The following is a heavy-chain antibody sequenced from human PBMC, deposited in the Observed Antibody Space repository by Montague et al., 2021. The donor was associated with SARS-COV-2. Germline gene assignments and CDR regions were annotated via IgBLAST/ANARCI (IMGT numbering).Heavy chain of an antibody. CDR3: ARGRIEVSMIVVVLTGASYY. Sequence: SETLSLTCAVYGGSFSGHYWSWIRQPPGKGLEWIGEISNSGSTNYNPSLKSRVTISVDTSKNQFSLKLHSVTAADTAVYYCARGRIEVSMIVVVLTGASYY. J-gene: IGHJ6*01. V-gene: IGHV4-34*01. D-gene: IGHD3-22*01. CDR2: ISNSGST. CDR1: GGSFSGHY.